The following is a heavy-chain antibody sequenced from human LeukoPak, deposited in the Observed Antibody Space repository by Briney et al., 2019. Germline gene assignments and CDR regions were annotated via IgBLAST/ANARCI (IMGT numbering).Heavy chain of an antibody. D-gene: IGHD2-2*01. V-gene: IGHV3-30*02. CDR3: AREGGRVVPGRFDC. J-gene: IGHJ4*02. CDR1: GIKFRSSG. Sequence: GGSLRLSCAASGIKFRSSGMHWVRQAPGKGLEWVIFIQNDGSDKYYAASVKGRFTISRDNSKNTVYLHMNSLRTDDTALYYCAREGGRVVPGRFDCWGQGTLVTVSS. CDR2: IQNDGSDK.